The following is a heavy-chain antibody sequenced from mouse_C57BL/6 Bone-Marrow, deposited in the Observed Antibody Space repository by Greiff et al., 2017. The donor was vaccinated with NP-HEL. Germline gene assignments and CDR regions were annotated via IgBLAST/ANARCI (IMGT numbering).Heavy chain of an antibody. CDR2: IDPSDSYT. V-gene: IGHV1-59*01. J-gene: IGHJ2*01. CDR1: GYTFTSYW. Sequence: QVQLQQSGAELVRPGTSVKLSCKASGYTFTSYWMHWVKQRPGQGPEWIGVIDPSDSYTNYNQKFKGKATLTVDTSSSTAYMQLSSLTSEDSAVYYCARVPFDYWGQGTTLTVSS. CDR3: ARVPFDY.